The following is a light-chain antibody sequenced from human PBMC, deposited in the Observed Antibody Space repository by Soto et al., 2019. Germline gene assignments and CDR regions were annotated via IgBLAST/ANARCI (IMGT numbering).Light chain of an antibody. J-gene: IGKJ1*01. Sequence: EIVLTQSPCTLSLSPGERATLSCRASQSLSSGYLAWYQQRPGQAPRLLIYGASSRATGIPDRFSGSGSGTDFTLTISRMEPEDFAVYYCQMYGSSPPWTFGQGTKVEIK. V-gene: IGKV3-20*01. CDR3: QMYGSSPPWT. CDR1: QSLSSGY. CDR2: GAS.